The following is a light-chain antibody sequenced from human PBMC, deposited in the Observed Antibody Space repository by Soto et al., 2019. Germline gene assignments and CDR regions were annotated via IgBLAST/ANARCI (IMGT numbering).Light chain of an antibody. Sequence: QSALTQPASVSGSPGQSITISCTGTSSDFGYYNYVSWYQQHPGKAPKLMIYEVSNRPSGVSNRFSGSKSGNTASLTISGLQAEDESDYYCSSFTSSTTVVFGGGTKLTVL. CDR3: SSFTSSTTVV. CDR2: EVS. J-gene: IGLJ2*01. CDR1: SSDFGYYNY. V-gene: IGLV2-14*01.